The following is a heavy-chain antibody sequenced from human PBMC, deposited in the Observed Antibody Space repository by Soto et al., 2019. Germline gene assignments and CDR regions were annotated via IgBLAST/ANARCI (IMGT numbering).Heavy chain of an antibody. Sequence: GASVKVSCKASGGTFSSYAISWVRQAPGQGLEWMGGIIPIFGTANYAQKFQGRVTITADESTSTAYMELSSLRSEDTAVYYCARTNYDFWSGYYFNWFDPWGQGTLVTVSS. J-gene: IGHJ5*02. CDR3: ARTNYDFWSGYYFNWFDP. CDR1: GGTFSSYA. V-gene: IGHV1-69*13. D-gene: IGHD3-3*01. CDR2: IIPIFGTA.